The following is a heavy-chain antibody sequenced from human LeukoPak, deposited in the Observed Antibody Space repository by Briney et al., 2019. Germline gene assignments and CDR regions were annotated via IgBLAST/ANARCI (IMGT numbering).Heavy chain of an antibody. Sequence: GGSLRLSCAASGFTFSGSAMHWVRQASGKGLEWVGRIRSKANSYATAYAASVKGRFTISRDDSKNTAYLQMNSLKTEDTAVYYCTRGTGAAAGTNDYWGQGTLVTVSS. CDR1: GFTFSGSA. J-gene: IGHJ4*02. CDR2: IRSKANSYAT. CDR3: TRGTGAAAGTNDY. D-gene: IGHD6-13*01. V-gene: IGHV3-73*01.